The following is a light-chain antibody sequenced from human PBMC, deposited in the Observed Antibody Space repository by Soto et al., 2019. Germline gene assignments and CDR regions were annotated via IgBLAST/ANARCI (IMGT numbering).Light chain of an antibody. J-gene: IGKJ2*01. CDR3: QQSNSVPYT. CDR1: QSIKSY. CDR2: TAS. V-gene: IGKV1-39*01. Sequence: DIQMTQSPSSLSASVGDRVTITCRASQSIKSYLNWYKQMPGKAPKLLIYTASSLESGVPSKYSGSGSGTDFTLTISSLQLEDFATYYCQQSNSVPYTFGQGTKLEIK.